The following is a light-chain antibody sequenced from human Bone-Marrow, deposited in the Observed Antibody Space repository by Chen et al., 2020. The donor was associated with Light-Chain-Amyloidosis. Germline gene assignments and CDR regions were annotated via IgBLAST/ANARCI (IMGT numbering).Light chain of an antibody. CDR2: RDT. CDR3: QSADRSSTSGVI. J-gene: IGLJ2*01. Sequence: SYELTQPPSVSVSPGQTARITCSGDDLPTKYAYWYQQKPGQAPVLVIHRDTERPSGIAERFSGSSSGTTAALAVSGVQAEDEAEDHCQSADRSSTSGVIVDGGTELTV. CDR1: DLPTKY. V-gene: IGLV3-25*03.